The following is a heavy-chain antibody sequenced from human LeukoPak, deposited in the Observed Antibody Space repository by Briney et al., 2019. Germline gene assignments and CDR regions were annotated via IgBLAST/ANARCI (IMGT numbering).Heavy chain of an antibody. J-gene: IGHJ4*02. CDR2: ISYDGSNK. CDR3: ARDAEMATTYYFDY. CDR1: GFTFSDYG. D-gene: IGHD5-24*01. V-gene: IGHV3-30*19. Sequence: PGGSLRLSCAASGFTFSDYGMHWVRQAPGKGLEWVAVISYDGSNKYYADSVKGRFTISRDDSKNTLYLQMNSLRAEDTAVYYCARDAEMATTYYFDYWGQGTLVTVSS.